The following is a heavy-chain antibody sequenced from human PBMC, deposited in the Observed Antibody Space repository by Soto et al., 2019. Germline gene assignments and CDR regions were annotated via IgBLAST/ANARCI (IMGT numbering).Heavy chain of an antibody. Sequence: GASVKVSCKPSGGTFSSYTISCVRQAPGPGLEWMGRIIPILGIANYAQKSQGRVTITAEKSTSTDYMERRGLRSEDTAVYYCARGALYGAVAGRGGLVKGHAFDIWGQGTMDTVSS. J-gene: IGHJ3*02. CDR2: IIPILGIA. CDR1: GGTFSSYT. D-gene: IGHD6-19*01. CDR3: ARGALYGAVAGRGGLVKGHAFDI. V-gene: IGHV1-69*02.